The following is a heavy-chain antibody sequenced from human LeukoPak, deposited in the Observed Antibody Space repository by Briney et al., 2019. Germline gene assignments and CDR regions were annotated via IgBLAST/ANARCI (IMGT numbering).Heavy chain of an antibody. D-gene: IGHD3-9*01. Sequence: SETLSLTCTVSGGSIRSSYYYWGWIRQPPGKGLEWIGSIYDSGSTYYNPSLKSRVTISVDTSKNQFSLKLNSVTAADTAVYYCARLLILGQPKSYFDYWGQGTLVTVSS. CDR1: GGSIRSSYYY. V-gene: IGHV4-39*01. J-gene: IGHJ4*02. CDR2: IYDSGST. CDR3: ARLLILGQPKSYFDY.